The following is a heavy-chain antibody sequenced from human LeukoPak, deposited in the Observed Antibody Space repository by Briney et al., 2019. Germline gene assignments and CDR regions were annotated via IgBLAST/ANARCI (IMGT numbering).Heavy chain of an antibody. CDR3: ARILNGIGASSKSNGMDV. V-gene: IGHV1-2*02. CDR1: GYTLTDYY. J-gene: IGHJ6*02. Sequence: ASMKVSCKASGYTLTDYYMHWVRQAPGQGLEWMGWINPNSGGTNYAQKFQGRVTMTRDTSISTAYMELSRLTSDDTAVYYCARILNGIGASSKSNGMDVWGQGTTVTVSS. CDR2: INPNSGGT. D-gene: IGHD1-26*01.